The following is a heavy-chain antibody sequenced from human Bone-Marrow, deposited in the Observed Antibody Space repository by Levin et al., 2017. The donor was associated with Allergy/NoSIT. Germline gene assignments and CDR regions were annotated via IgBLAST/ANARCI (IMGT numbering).Heavy chain of an antibody. CDR3: AREDTSMALFDS. Sequence: GGSLRLSCVASGFSFSVYEMNWVRQAPGKGLEWVSYVSNSDSTTYYGDSVKGRFTISRDNAKKSLYLQMNSLRAEDTAVYYCAREDTSMALFDSWGQGTLVTVSS. J-gene: IGHJ4*02. CDR2: VSNSDSTT. CDR1: GFSFSVYE. V-gene: IGHV3-48*03. D-gene: IGHD5-18*01.